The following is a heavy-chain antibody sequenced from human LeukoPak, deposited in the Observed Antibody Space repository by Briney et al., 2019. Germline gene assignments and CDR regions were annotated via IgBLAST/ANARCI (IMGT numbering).Heavy chain of an antibody. CDR1: GGSISSYY. D-gene: IGHD2-2*01. CDR2: IYYSGST. Sequence: SETLSLTCTVSGGSISSYYWSWIRQPPGKGLEWIGYIYYSGSTNYNPSLKSRVTISVDTSKNQFSLKLSSVTAADTAVYYCARLVRYCSSTSCFSQGFDYWGQGTLVTVSS. J-gene: IGHJ4*02. CDR3: ARLVRYCSSTSCFSQGFDY. V-gene: IGHV4-59*08.